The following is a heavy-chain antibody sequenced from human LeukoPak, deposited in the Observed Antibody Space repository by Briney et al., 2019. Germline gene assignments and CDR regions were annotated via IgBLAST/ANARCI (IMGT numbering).Heavy chain of an antibody. J-gene: IGHJ4*02. CDR3: ARENWDFDF. CDR1: GFTFSNYA. V-gene: IGHV3-30*02. D-gene: IGHD7-27*01. CDR2: IRFNGN. Sequence: GGSLRLSCAASGFTFSNYAIHWVRQAPGKGLEWVASIRFNGNFYADYVKGRFTVSRDNSKSTVSLQMDTLRTEDTALYYCARENWDFDFWGQGTLVTVSS.